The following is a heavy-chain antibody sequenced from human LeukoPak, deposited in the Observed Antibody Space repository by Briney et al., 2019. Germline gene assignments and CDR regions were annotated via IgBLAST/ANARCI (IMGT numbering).Heavy chain of an antibody. CDR2: IYYSGST. D-gene: IGHD2-15*01. CDR3: ARVIAATGWFDP. CDR1: GGSISSCGYY. V-gene: IGHV4-31*03. Sequence: SQTLSLTCTVSGGSISSCGYYWSWIRQHPGKGLEWIGYIYYSGSTYYNPSLKSRVTISVDTSKNQFSLKLSSVTAADTAVYYCARVIAATGWFDPWGQGTLVTVSS. J-gene: IGHJ5*02.